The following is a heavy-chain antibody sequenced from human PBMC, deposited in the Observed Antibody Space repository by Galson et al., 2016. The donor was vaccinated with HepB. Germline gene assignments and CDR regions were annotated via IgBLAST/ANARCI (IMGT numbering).Heavy chain of an antibody. J-gene: IGHJ6*02. CDR1: GFTVSRNY. V-gene: IGHV3-53*04. CDR2: IYSADTGGTT. Sequence: SLRLSCAASGFTVSRNYMTWVRQAPGKGLEWVSVIYSADTGGTTYYADSVKGRFAISRHNSKNTLYLQMNSLRHEDTAVYYCARAYDFWSGRYYYGMDVWGQGTTVTVS. CDR3: ARAYDFWSGRYYYGMDV. D-gene: IGHD3-3*01.